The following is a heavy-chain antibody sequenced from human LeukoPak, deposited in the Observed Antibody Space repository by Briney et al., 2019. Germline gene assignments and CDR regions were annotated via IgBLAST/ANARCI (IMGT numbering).Heavy chain of an antibody. Sequence: PSETLSLTCAVYGGSFSGYYWSWIRQPPGKGLEWIGEINHSGSTNYNPSLKSRVTISVDTSKNQFSLKLNSVTAADTAVYYCARETEDYGDYSIWGQGTLVTVSS. V-gene: IGHV4-34*01. D-gene: IGHD4-17*01. CDR1: GGSFSGYY. J-gene: IGHJ4*02. CDR2: INHSGST. CDR3: ARETEDYGDYSI.